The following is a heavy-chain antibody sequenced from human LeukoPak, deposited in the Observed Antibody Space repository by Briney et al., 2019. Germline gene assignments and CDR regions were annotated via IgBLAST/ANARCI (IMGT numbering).Heavy chain of an antibody. CDR3: ARSTKGYCSSITCYAFDS. CDR2: INPNSGGT. CDR1: GYTFTTYH. D-gene: IGHD2-2*01. J-gene: IGHJ4*02. V-gene: IGHV1-2*02. Sequence: ASVKVSCKASGYTFTTYHMHWVRQAPGQGLEWMGWINPNSGGTNYAQKFQGRVTVTRDTSISTAYMELSGLRFDDTAVYYCARSTKGYCSSITCYAFDSWGQGTLVTVSS.